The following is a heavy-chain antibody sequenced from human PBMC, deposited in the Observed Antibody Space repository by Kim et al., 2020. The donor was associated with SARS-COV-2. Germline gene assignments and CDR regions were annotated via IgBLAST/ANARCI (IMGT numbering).Heavy chain of an antibody. D-gene: IGHD3-16*01. Sequence: SGSTYDNPSLKSRVTISVETSQNQFSLKLSSVTAADTAVYYCARDRGSTVWGQGTLVTVSS. J-gene: IGHJ4*02. CDR2: SGST. V-gene: IGHV4-31*02. CDR3: ARDRGSTV.